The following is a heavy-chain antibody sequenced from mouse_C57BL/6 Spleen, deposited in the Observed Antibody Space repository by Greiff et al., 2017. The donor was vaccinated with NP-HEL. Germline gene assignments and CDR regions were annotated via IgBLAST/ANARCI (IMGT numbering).Heavy chain of an antibody. J-gene: IGHJ4*01. CDR1: GYTFTDYY. CDR2: INPYNGGT. D-gene: IGHD1-1*01. CDR3: ARGITTVVATDYYAMDY. Sequence: QLQQSGPVLVKPGASVKMSCKASGYTFTDYYMNWVKQSHGKSLEWIGVINPYNGGTSYNQKFKGKATLTVDKSSSTAYMELNSLTSEDSAVYYCARGITTVVATDYYAMDYWGQGTSVTVSS. V-gene: IGHV1-19*01.